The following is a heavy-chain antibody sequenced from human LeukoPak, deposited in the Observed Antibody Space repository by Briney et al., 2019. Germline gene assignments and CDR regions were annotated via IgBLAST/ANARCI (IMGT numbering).Heavy chain of an antibody. D-gene: IGHD3-3*01. J-gene: IGHJ4*02. V-gene: IGHV1-69*05. Sequence: ASVKVSCKASRGTFSSYAISWVRQAPGQGLEWMGGIIPIFGTANYAQKFQGRVTITTDESTSTAYMELSSLRSEDTAVYYCARDAHFGEFLEWLAFDYWGQGTLVTVSS. CDR3: ARDAHFGEFLEWLAFDY. CDR1: RGTFSSYA. CDR2: IIPIFGTA.